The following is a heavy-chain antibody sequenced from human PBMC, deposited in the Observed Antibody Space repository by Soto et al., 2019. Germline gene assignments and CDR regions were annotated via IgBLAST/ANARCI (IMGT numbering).Heavy chain of an antibody. Sequence: QLQLQESGPGLVKPSETLSLTCTVSGGSISSSSYYWGWIRQPPGKGLEWIGSIYYSGSTYYNPSLKRRVTISVDTSKNQFPLKLSSVTAADTGVYYCARSGIDYGEPPVSWFDPWGQGTLVTVSS. D-gene: IGHD4-17*01. CDR1: GGSISSSSYY. V-gene: IGHV4-39*01. CDR2: IYYSGST. CDR3: ARSGIDYGEPPVSWFDP. J-gene: IGHJ5*02.